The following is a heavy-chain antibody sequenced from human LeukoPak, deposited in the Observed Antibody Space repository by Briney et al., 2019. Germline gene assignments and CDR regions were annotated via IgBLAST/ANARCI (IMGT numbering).Heavy chain of an antibody. Sequence: ASVKVSCKASGYTFTGYYMHWVRQAPGQGLERMGWINPNSGGTNYAQKFQGRVTMTRDTSISTAYMELSRLRSDDTAVYYCARERGYCSSTSCRGGFDPWGQGTLVTVSS. CDR2: INPNSGGT. J-gene: IGHJ5*02. CDR3: ARERGYCSSTSCRGGFDP. V-gene: IGHV1-2*02. CDR1: GYTFTGYY. D-gene: IGHD2-2*01.